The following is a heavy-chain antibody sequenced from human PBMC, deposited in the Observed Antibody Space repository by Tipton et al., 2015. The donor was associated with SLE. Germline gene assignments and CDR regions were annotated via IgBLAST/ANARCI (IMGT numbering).Heavy chain of an antibody. CDR1: GYTFTSYF. D-gene: IGHD1-26*01. V-gene: IGHV1-46*01. CDR3: ARGEWELLHYYGMYV. J-gene: IGHJ6*02. CDR2: INPSGGSA. Sequence: QVQLVQSGAEVKEPGASVKVSCKASGYTFTSYFMHWVRQAPGQGLEWMGIINPSGGSASYAQKFQGRVTMTRDTSTSTVYMELSSLRSEDTAVYYCARGEWELLHYYGMYVWGQGTTVTVSS.